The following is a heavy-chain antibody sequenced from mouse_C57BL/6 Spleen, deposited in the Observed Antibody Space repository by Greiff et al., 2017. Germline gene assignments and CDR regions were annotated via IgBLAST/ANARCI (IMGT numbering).Heavy chain of an antibody. Sequence: QVQLKQSGAELARPGASVKMSCKASGYTFTSYTMHWVKQRPGQGLEWIGYINPSSGYTKYNQKFKDKATLTADKSSSTAYMQLSSLTSEDSAVYYCAPTITTVVEWPMDYWGQGTSVTVSS. J-gene: IGHJ4*01. D-gene: IGHD1-1*01. CDR2: INPSSGYT. CDR3: APTITTVVEWPMDY. CDR1: GYTFTSYT. V-gene: IGHV1-4*01.